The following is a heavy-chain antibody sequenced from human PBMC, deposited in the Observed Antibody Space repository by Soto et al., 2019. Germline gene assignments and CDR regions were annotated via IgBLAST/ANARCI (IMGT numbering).Heavy chain of an antibody. CDR1: GGSISSYY. CDR3: ADYNWGNAFDL. CDR2: IYYSGST. D-gene: IGHD3-16*01. Sequence: QVQLQESGPGLVEPSETLSLTCTVSGGSISSYYWNWIRQSPGKGLEWMGFIYYSGSTNYNPSLKSRLTIRVDTANNQSSMKLSSVTAADTAVYYCADYNWGNAFDLWGQVTMVTVSS. J-gene: IGHJ3*01. V-gene: IGHV4-59*03.